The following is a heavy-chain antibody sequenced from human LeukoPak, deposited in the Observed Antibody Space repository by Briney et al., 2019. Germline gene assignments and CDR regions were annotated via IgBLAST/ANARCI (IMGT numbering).Heavy chain of an antibody. CDR1: GFTFSSYW. CDR2: INTDGSST. D-gene: IGHD1-26*01. Sequence: GGSLRLSCAASGFTFSSYWMHWVRQAPGKGLVWVSRINTDGSSTTYADSVKGRFTISRDNAKNTLYLQMDSLRADDTAVYYCAKGLMGATPYYFDYWGQGTLVTVSS. CDR3: AKGLMGATPYYFDY. V-gene: IGHV3-74*01. J-gene: IGHJ4*02.